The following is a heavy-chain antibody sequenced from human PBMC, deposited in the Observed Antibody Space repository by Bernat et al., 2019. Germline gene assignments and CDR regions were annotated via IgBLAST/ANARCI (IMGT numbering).Heavy chain of an antibody. CDR1: GFTFSSYG. Sequence: VQLLESGGGVVQPGRSLRLSCAASGFTFSSYGMHWVRQAPGKGLEWVAVISYDGSNKYYADSVKGRFTISRDNSNNTLYLQMNSLRAEDTAVYYCAKDLAPRAMDVWGQGTTVTVSS. CDR2: ISYDGSNK. J-gene: IGHJ6*02. V-gene: IGHV3-30*18. D-gene: IGHD3-16*01. CDR3: AKDLAPRAMDV.